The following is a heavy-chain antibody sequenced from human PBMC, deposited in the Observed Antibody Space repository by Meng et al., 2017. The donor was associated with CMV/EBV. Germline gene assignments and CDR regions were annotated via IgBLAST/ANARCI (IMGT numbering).Heavy chain of an antibody. Sequence: GESLKISCAASGFTFCSYGMHWVRQAPGKGLEWVAFIRYDGSNKYYADSVKGRFTISRDNSKNTLYLQMNSLRAEDTDVYYCAKDGYSSGWYHWFDPWGQGTLVTVSS. CDR1: GFTFCSYG. V-gene: IGHV3-30*02. D-gene: IGHD6-19*01. J-gene: IGHJ5*02. CDR3: AKDGYSSGWYHWFDP. CDR2: IRYDGSNK.